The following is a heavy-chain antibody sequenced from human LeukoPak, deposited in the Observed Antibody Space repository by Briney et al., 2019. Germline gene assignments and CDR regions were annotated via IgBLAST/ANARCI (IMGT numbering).Heavy chain of an antibody. CDR2: IRNDGNNK. CDR1: GFTFSSYG. Sequence: GGSLRLSCAASGFTFSSYGMHWVRQAPGKGLEWVAFIRNDGNNKYYVNSVKGRFTISGDNSKNTLYLQMNSLRIEDTAVYYCAKNPKMDYYYYYMDFWGKGTTVTVSS. D-gene: IGHD2-8*01. CDR3: AKNPKMDYYYYYMDF. J-gene: IGHJ6*03. V-gene: IGHV3-30*02.